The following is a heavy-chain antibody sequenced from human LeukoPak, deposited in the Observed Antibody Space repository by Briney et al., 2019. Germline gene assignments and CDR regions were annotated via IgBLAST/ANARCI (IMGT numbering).Heavy chain of an antibody. J-gene: IGHJ5*02. CDR3: GESPYGNWFDP. CDR2: IYYSGST. V-gene: IGHV4-59*01. D-gene: IGHD4-17*01. CDR1: GGSISSYY. Sequence: SETLSLTCTVSGGSISSYYWSWIRQPPGKGLEWIGYIYYSGSTNYNPSLKSRVTISVDTSKNQFSLKLSSVTAADTAVYYCGESPYGNWFDPWGQGTLVTVSS.